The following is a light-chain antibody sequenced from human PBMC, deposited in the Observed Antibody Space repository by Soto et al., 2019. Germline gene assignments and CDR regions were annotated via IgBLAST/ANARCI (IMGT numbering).Light chain of an antibody. J-gene: IGKJ3*01. Sequence: DIQMTQSPSSLSASVGDRVTITCQASQDITNYLSWYQQKPGKAPELLIYDASNLETGVPSRFSGSGSGKDFTFTISSLQPEDTATYYCQKYDNLPFTFGPGTKVDIK. CDR1: QDITNY. CDR3: QKYDNLPFT. V-gene: IGKV1-33*01. CDR2: DAS.